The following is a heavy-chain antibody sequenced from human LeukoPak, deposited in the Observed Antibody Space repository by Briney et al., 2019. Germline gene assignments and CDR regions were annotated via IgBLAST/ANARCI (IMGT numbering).Heavy chain of an antibody. V-gene: IGHV1-18*01. CDR2: LSAYSGNT. D-gene: IGHD6-19*01. CDR1: GYTFTRYG. CDR3: ARDSSWTGYSSGWLDY. Sequence: ASVKVSCKASGYTFTRYGISWVRQAPGQGPEWLGWLSAYSGNTNYAQKLQGRVTMTTDTSTSTGYMELRSLRSDDTAVYYCARDSSWTGYSSGWLDYWGQGTLVPVSS. J-gene: IGHJ4*02.